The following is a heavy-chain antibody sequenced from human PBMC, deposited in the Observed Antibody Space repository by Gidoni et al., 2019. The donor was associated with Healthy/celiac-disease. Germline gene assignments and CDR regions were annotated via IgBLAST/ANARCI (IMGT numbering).Heavy chain of an antibody. D-gene: IGHD1-26*01. V-gene: IGHV3-48*02. CDR3: ARGGSLVGAHPGGFDY. CDR2: ISSSSSTI. J-gene: IGHJ4*02. CDR1: GFTFSSYS. Sequence: EVQLVESGGGLVQPGGSLRLSCAASGFTFSSYSMNWVRQAPGKGLEWVSYISSSSSTIYYADSVKGRFTISRDNAKNSLYLQMNSLRDEDTAVYYCARGGSLVGAHPGGFDYWGQGTLVTVSS.